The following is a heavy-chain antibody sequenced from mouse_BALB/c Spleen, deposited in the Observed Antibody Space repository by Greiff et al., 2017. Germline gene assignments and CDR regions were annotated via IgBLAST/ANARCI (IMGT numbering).Heavy chain of an antibody. Sequence: QVQLQQSGAELAKPGASVKMSCKASGYTFTSYRMHWVKQRPGQGLEWIGYINPSTGYTEYNQKFKDKATLTADKSSSTAYMQLSSLTSEDSAVYYCAKITSFAYWGQGTLVTVSA. V-gene: IGHV1-4*01. J-gene: IGHJ3*01. CDR3: AKITSFAY. CDR2: INPSTGYT. CDR1: GYTFTSYR.